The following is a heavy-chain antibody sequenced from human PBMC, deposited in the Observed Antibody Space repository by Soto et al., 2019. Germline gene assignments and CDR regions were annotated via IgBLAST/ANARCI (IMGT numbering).Heavy chain of an antibody. CDR1: GFIFSNYA. D-gene: IGHD3-10*01. CDR2: IWSDGSYE. CDR3: ARGTGPGSFLIEY. J-gene: IGHJ4*02. Sequence: QVQLVGSGGGVVQPGRSLRLSCAASGFIFSNYAMHWVRQAPGQGLEWVALIWSDGSYENYAESVKGRFTISRDNSKNTLYLQVNSLRVDDTAVYFCARGTGPGSFLIEYWGQGTLVNVSS. V-gene: IGHV3-33*01.